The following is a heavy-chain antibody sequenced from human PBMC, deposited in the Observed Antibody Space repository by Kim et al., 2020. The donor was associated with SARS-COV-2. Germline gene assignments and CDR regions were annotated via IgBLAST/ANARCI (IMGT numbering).Heavy chain of an antibody. J-gene: IGHJ6*03. CDR1: GYTFTSYD. CDR2: MNPNSGNT. D-gene: IGHD3-22*01. CDR3: ARGLSVSMIVVVITTSYYYMDV. Sequence: ASVKVSCKASGYTFTSYDINWVRQATGQGLEWMGWMNPNSGNTGYAQKFQGRVTMTRNTSISTAYMELSSLRSEDTAVYYCARGLSVSMIVVVITTSYYYMDVWGKGNTVTVSS. V-gene: IGHV1-8*01.